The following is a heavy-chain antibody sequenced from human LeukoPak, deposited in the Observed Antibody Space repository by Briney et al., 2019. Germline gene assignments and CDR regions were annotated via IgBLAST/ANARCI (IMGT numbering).Heavy chain of an antibody. D-gene: IGHD6-19*01. Sequence: GGSLRLSCAASGFSFSSYAMSWVRQAPGKGLEWVAVISYDGSNKYYADSVKGRFTISRDNSKNTLYLQMNSLRAEDTAVYYCAKKGGLDSSGWYDWFDPWGQGTLVTVSS. V-gene: IGHV3-30*18. CDR2: ISYDGSNK. CDR3: AKKGGLDSSGWYDWFDP. J-gene: IGHJ5*02. CDR1: GFSFSSYA.